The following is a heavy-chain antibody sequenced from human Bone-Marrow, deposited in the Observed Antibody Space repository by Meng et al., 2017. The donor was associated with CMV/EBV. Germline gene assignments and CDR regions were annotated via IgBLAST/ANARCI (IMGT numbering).Heavy chain of an antibody. CDR1: GFTFSSHW. D-gene: IGHD3-3*01. CDR3: ARDRYTIFGVVNLAVALDYYYGMDV. CDR2: IKQDGSEK. J-gene: IGHJ6*02. V-gene: IGHV3-7*01. Sequence: GESLKISCAASGFTFSSHWMSWVRQAPGKGLEWVANIKQDGSEKYYVDSVKGRFTISRDNAKNSLYLQMNSLRAEDTAVYYCARDRYTIFGVVNLAVALDYYYGMDVWGQGTTVTVSS.